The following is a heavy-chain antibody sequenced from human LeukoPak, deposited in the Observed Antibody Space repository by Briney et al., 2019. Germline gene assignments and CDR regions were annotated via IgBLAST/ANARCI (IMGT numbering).Heavy chain of an antibody. CDR1: GYTFTGYY. D-gene: IGHD3-22*01. CDR3: ARDLRALKYYYDSSGYPDY. J-gene: IGHJ4*02. Sequence: GASVKVSCKASGYTFTGYYMHWVRQAPGQGLEWMGWINPNSGGTNYAQKFQGRVTMTRDTSISTAYMELSRLRSDNTAVYYCARDLRALKYYYDSSGYPDYWGQGTLVTVSS. CDR2: INPNSGGT. V-gene: IGHV1-2*02.